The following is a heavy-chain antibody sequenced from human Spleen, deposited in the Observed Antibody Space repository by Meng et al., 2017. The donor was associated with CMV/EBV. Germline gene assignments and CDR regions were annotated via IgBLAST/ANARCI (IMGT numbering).Heavy chain of an antibody. D-gene: IGHD6-13*01. CDR3: ARDRVAARPTNRYYYYYYGMDV. CDR2: ISAYNGNT. J-gene: IGHJ6*02. CDR1: GYTFTSYG. V-gene: IGHV1-18*01. Sequence: GESLKISCKASGYTFTSYGISWVRQAPGQGLEWMGWISAYNGNTNYAQKLQGRVTMTTDTSTSTAYMELRSLRAEDTAVYYCARDRVAARPTNRYYYYYYGMDVWGQGTTVTVSS.